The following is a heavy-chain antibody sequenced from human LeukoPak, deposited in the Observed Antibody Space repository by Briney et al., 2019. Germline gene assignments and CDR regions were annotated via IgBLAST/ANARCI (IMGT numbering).Heavy chain of an antibody. Sequence: GGSLRLSCAASRFSFSSYWMHWVRQPPGKGLVWVSRIKSDGSSTTYAASVQGRFTISRDNAKNSLYLQMNSLRAEDTAVYYCARAYLSYAMVRTDAFDIWGQGTMVTVSS. CDR1: RFSFSSYW. V-gene: IGHV3-74*01. CDR2: IKSDGSST. J-gene: IGHJ3*02. D-gene: IGHD3-10*01. CDR3: ARAYLSYAMVRTDAFDI.